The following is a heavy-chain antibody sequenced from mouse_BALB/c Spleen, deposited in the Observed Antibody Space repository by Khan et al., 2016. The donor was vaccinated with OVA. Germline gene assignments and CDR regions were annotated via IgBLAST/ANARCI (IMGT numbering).Heavy chain of an antibody. CDR3: AREEALYYFDY. CDR1: GYTFTDYN. D-gene: IGHD3-2*02. CDR2: IYPGSDNT. Sequence: VQLQQSGAELARPGASVKLSCKTSGYTFTDYNINWMRQRTGQGLEWIGEIYPGSDNTFYNEKFRGKATLTADKSSSTAYMQLSSLKSEDSAVYFCAREEALYYFDYGGQGTTLTVAS. V-gene: IGHV1-76*01. J-gene: IGHJ2*01.